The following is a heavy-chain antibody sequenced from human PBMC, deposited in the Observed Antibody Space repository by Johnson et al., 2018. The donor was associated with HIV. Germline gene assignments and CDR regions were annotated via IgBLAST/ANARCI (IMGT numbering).Heavy chain of an antibody. Sequence: VQLVESGGGSVQPGGSLRLSCAASGFTFSSYWLHWVRQAPGKGLMWVSNITTDGSNTNYADSVKGRFTISRENAKNTVYLQMDSLRDEDMAVYYCARGALGSFDIWGQGTMVTVSA. V-gene: IGHV3-74*01. D-gene: IGHD3-10*01. CDR1: GFTFSSYW. CDR2: ITTDGSNT. J-gene: IGHJ3*02. CDR3: ARGALGSFDI.